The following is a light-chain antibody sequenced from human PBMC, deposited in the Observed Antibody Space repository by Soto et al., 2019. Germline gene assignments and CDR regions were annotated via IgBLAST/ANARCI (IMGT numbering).Light chain of an antibody. Sequence: GCQRPSGVSTRFSGSKSGNTASLTISGLQAEYEADYYCCSYSGSSTLLFGGGTKLTVL. V-gene: IGLV2-23*01. CDR3: CSYSGSSTLL. J-gene: IGLJ3*02. CDR2: GC.